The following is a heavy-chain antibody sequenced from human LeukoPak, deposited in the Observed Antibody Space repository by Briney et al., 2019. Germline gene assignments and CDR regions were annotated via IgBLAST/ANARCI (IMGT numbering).Heavy chain of an antibody. CDR2: IYYSGST. Sequence: SETLSLTCTVSGGSISSSSYYWGWIRQPPGKGLEWIGGIYYSGSTYYNPSLKSRVTISVDTSKNQFSLKLSSVTAADTAVYYCARPRYGYGDYVLGDWGQGTLVTVSS. V-gene: IGHV4-39*01. J-gene: IGHJ4*02. CDR3: ARPRYGYGDYVLGD. CDR1: GGSISSSSYY. D-gene: IGHD4-17*01.